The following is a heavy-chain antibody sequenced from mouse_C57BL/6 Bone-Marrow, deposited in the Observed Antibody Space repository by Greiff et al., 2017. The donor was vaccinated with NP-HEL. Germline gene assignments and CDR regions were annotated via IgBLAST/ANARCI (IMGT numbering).Heavy chain of an antibody. Sequence: EVKLQESGPELVKPGASVKIPCKASGYTFTDYNMDWVKQSHGKSLEWIGDINPNNGGTIYNQKFKGKATLTVDKSSRTAYMELRSLTSEDTAVYYCARLGTTVVPRGYYYAMDYWGQGTSVTVSS. CDR1: GYTFTDYN. D-gene: IGHD1-1*01. CDR2: INPNNGGT. V-gene: IGHV1-18*01. J-gene: IGHJ4*01. CDR3: ARLGTTVVPRGYYYAMDY.